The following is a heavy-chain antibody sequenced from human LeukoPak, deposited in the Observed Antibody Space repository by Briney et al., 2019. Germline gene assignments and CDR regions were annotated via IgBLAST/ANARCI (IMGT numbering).Heavy chain of an antibody. Sequence: PGGSLRLSCAASGFTLSSYEMNWVRQAPGKGLEWIGEINHSGSTNYNPSLKSRVTISVDTSKNQFSLKLSSVTAADTAVYYCAELGITTIGGVWGKGTTVTISS. V-gene: IGHV4-34*08. CDR2: INHSGST. D-gene: IGHD3-10*02. J-gene: IGHJ6*04. CDR3: AELGITTIGGV. CDR1: GFTLSSYE.